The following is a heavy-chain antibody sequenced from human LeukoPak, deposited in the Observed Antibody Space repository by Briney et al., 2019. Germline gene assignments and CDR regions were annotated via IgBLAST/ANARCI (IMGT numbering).Heavy chain of an antibody. J-gene: IGHJ3*02. V-gene: IGHV4-4*07. CDR1: GGSISGDY. Sequence: PSETLSLTCIVSGGSISGDYWSWIRQPAGKGLEWIGRIYTSGSTNSNPPLKSRVTMSLDTSKNQFSLKLSSVTAADTAVYYCAREGIAAAEGTFDIWGQGTMVTVSS. D-gene: IGHD6-13*01. CDR3: AREGIAAAEGTFDI. CDR2: IYTSGST.